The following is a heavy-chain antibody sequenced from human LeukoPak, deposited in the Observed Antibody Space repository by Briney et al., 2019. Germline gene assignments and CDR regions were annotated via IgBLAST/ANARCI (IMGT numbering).Heavy chain of an antibody. CDR3: ARDEQDSSSWYARWFDP. J-gene: IGHJ5*02. CDR1: GSTFSSYT. Sequence: SVKVSCKASGSTFSSYTINWVRQAPGQGLEWMGGIIPVFNTAHYAQTFQGRVTITADESTSTAYMELNSLRSEDTAVYYCARDEQDSSSWYARWFDPWGQEPWSPSPQ. CDR2: IIPVFNTA. D-gene: IGHD6-13*01. V-gene: IGHV1-69*13.